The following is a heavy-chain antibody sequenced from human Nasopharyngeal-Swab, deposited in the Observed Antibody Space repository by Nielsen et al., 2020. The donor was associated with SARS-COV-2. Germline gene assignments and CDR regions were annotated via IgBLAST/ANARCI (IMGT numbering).Heavy chain of an antibody. J-gene: IGHJ4*02. CDR2: ISGSGGST. Sequence: VRQAPGKGLEWVSAISGSGGSTYYADSVKGRFTISRDNSKNTLYLQMNSLRAEDTAVYYCARDLGGYYDSSGIYFDYWGQGTLVTVSS. D-gene: IGHD3-22*01. CDR3: ARDLGGYYDSSGIYFDY. V-gene: IGHV3-23*01.